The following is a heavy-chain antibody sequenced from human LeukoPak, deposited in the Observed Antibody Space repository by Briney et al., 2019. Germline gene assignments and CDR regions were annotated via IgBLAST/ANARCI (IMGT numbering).Heavy chain of an antibody. V-gene: IGHV3-30*04. CDR3: ARDQAIFSLYYYYYMDV. CDR1: GFTFSSYA. D-gene: IGHD3-9*01. J-gene: IGHJ6*03. Sequence: PGGSLRLSCAASGFTFSSYAMHWVRQAPGKGLEWVAVISYDGSNKYYADSVKGRFTISRDNSKNTLYLQMNSLRAEDTAVYYCARDQAIFSLYYYYYMDVWGKGTTVTVSS. CDR2: ISYDGSNK.